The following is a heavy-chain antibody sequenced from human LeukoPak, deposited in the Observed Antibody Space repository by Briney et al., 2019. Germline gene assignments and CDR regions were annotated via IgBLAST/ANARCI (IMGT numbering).Heavy chain of an antibody. CDR2: ISAYNGNT. Sequence: ASVKVSCKASGYTFTSYGISWVRQAPRQGLEWMGWISAYNGNTDYAQKLQGRVTMTTDTSTSTAYMELRSLRSDDTAVYYCARAADVDTAMVDSWGQGTLVTVSS. CDR3: ARAADVDTAMVDS. CDR1: GYTFTSYG. D-gene: IGHD5-18*01. V-gene: IGHV1-18*01. J-gene: IGHJ4*02.